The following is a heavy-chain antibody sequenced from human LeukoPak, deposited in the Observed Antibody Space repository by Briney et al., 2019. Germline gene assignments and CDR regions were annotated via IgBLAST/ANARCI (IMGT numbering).Heavy chain of an antibody. CDR2: VSGVGGSP. J-gene: IGHJ1*01. CDR1: GFTFYDYA. Sequence: RGSLRLSCAASGFTFYDYAMHWVRQAPGKGLEWVSLVSGVGGSPYYADSVKGRFTISRDKTQNTLYLQMNSLRTEDTASYYCAKELEFFQHWGQGTLVTVSS. CDR3: AKELEFFQH. V-gene: IGHV3-43*02.